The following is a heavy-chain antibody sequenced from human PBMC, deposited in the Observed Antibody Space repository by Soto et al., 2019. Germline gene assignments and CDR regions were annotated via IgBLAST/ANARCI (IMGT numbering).Heavy chain of an antibody. CDR2: IWYDGSNK. CDR3: ARDTGSSGYYPRY. V-gene: IGHV3-33*01. Sequence: GGSLRLSCAASGFTFSSYGMHWVRQAPGKGLEWVAVIWYDGSNKYYADSVKGRFTISRDNSKNTLYLQMNSLRAEDTAVYYCARDTGSSGYYPRYWGQGTLVTVSS. CDR1: GFTFSSYG. D-gene: IGHD3-22*01. J-gene: IGHJ4*02.